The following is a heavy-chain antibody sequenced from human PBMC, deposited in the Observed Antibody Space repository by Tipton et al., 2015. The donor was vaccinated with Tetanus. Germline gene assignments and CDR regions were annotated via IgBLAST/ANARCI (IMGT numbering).Heavy chain of an antibody. CDR3: AKDSKSGLGLAAGTRDTNFQH. D-gene: IGHD6-13*01. CDR2: ISWNSVSI. V-gene: IGHV3-9*01. Sequence: RSLRLSCAASGFTFDNYAMHWVRQAPGKGLEWVSGISWNSVSIGYADSVKGRFTISRDNAKNSLYLQMNSLRAEDTALYYCAKDSKSGLGLAAGTRDTNFQHWGPGTLVTVSS. J-gene: IGHJ1*01. CDR1: GFTFDNYA.